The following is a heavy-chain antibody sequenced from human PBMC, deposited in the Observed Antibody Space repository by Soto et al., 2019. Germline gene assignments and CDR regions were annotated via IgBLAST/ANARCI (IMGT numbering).Heavy chain of an antibody. V-gene: IGHV4-34*02. D-gene: IGHD2-21*02. J-gene: IGHJ5*02. CDR3: ARRRVMTLWFDP. CDR1: GGSFRGYS. Sequence: QVQLQQWGAGLLKPSETLSLNCAVYGGSFRGYSWTWIRQPPGKGLEWMGEINHSGSTNYNPSLKRRVTISVDTSKNQFSLKLSSVTAADTAVYYCARRRVMTLWFDPWGQGTLVTVSS. CDR2: INHSGST.